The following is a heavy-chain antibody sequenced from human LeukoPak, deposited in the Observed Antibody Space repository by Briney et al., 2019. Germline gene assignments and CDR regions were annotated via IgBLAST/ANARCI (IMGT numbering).Heavy chain of an antibody. J-gene: IGHJ4*02. CDR3: ARLRYDSSGYYALDY. D-gene: IGHD3-22*01. CDR1: GGSISSGTYY. Sequence: SETLSLTCIVSGGSISSGTYYWGWIRQPPGKGLEWIGSIYYSGSTYYNPSLKSRVTISVDTSKNQFSLKLSSVTAADTAVYYCARLRYDSSGYYALDYWGQGTLVTVSS. V-gene: IGHV4-39*01. CDR2: IYYSGST.